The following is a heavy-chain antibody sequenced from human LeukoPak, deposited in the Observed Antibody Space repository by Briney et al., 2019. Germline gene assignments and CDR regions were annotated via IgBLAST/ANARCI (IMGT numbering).Heavy chain of an antibody. D-gene: IGHD2-2*01. V-gene: IGHV4-59*01. J-gene: IGHJ4*02. CDR3: ARELSSEVVPAAGFDY. CDR1: GGSISSYY. Sequence: PSETLSLTCTVPGGSISSYYWSWIRQPPGKGLEWIGYIYYSGSTNYNPSLKSRVTISVDTSKNQFSLKLSSVTAADTAVYYCARELSSEVVPAAGFDYWGQGTLVTVSS. CDR2: IYYSGST.